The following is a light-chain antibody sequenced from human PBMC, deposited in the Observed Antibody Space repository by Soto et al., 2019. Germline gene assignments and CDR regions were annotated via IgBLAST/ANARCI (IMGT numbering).Light chain of an antibody. Sequence: QSALTQPPSVSAAPGQKVTISCSGSSSNIGNNFVSWYRQLPGTAPKLLIYDNNKRASGIPDRFSGSKSGTSATLGITGLQTGDEADYYCGTWDSSLSAGVFGGGTKVTVL. CDR2: DNN. V-gene: IGLV1-51*01. CDR1: SSNIGNNF. J-gene: IGLJ2*01. CDR3: GTWDSSLSAGV.